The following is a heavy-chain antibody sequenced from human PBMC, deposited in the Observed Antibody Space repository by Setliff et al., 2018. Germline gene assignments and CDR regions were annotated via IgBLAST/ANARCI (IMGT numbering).Heavy chain of an antibody. CDR3: AREQWLDPPGYYYMDV. J-gene: IGHJ6*03. CDR1: GGSISSYY. Sequence: LSLTCTVPGGSISSYYWSWLRQPAGKGLEWSGHIYIGGSANYNPPLKSRVTMSIDTSKNQFSLKLNSVIAADMAVYYCAREQWLDPPGYYYMDVWAKGTTVTVSS. CDR2: IYIGGSA. V-gene: IGHV4-4*07. D-gene: IGHD6-19*01.